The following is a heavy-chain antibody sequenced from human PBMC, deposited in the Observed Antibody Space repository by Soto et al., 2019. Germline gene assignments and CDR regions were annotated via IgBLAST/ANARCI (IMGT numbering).Heavy chain of an antibody. V-gene: IGHV3-23*01. CDR3: AKFIVGATNYYYYGMDD. D-gene: IGHD1-26*01. CDR2: ISSSGGTK. Sequence: PGGSLILSCAASGSSFSSYPMSWVRQPPGKGLEWVSAISSSGGTKYYADTVKGRFTTARNTSKNTLYLQMNSLRAEDTGVYYCAKFIVGATNYYYYGMDDWGQGTTVTVSS. J-gene: IGHJ6*02. CDR1: GSSFSSYP.